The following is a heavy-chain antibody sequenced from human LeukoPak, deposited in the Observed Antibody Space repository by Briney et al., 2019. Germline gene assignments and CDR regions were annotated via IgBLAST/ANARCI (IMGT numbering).Heavy chain of an antibody. CDR2: IYSSGST. CDR1: GGSISSYY. V-gene: IGHV4-59*01. Sequence: SETLSLTCTVSGGSISSYYWSWIRQPPGKGLEWIGYIYSSGSTNYNPSLMSRVTLSIDTSKNQFSLKLSSVTAADTAVYYCARHFYGSGSYYPDAFDIWGQGTMVTVSS. D-gene: IGHD3-10*01. CDR3: ARHFYGSGSYYPDAFDI. J-gene: IGHJ3*02.